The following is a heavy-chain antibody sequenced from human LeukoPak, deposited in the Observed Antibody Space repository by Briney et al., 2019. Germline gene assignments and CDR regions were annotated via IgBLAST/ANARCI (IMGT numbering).Heavy chain of an antibody. CDR3: ARYVVLRYFDWLLPASGIFDY. J-gene: IGHJ4*02. V-gene: IGHV4-34*01. D-gene: IGHD3-9*01. CDR2: INHSGST. CDR1: GGSFSGYY. Sequence: SETLSLTYAVYGGSFSGYYWSWIRQPPGKGLEWIGEINHSGSTNYNPSLKSRVTISVDTSKNQFSLKLSSVTAADTAVYYCARYVVLRYFDWLLPASGIFDYWGQGTLVTVSS.